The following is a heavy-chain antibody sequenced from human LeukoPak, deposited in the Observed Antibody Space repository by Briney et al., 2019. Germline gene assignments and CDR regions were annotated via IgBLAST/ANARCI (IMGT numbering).Heavy chain of an antibody. CDR3: ASYSSSWYPD. CDR2: IYHSGST. D-gene: IGHD6-13*01. V-gene: IGHV4-30-2*01. CDR1: GGSISSGGYY. J-gene: IGHJ4*02. Sequence: SQTLSLTCTVSGGSISSGGYYWSWIRQPQGKGLEWIGYIYHSGSTYYNPSLKSRVTISVDRSKNQFSLKLSSVTAADTAVYYCASYSSSWYPDWGQGTLVTVSS.